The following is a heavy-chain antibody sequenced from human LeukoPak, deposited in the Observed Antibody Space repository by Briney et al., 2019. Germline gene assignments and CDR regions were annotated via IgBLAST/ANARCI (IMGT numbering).Heavy chain of an antibody. CDR2: VFYSGGA. D-gene: IGHD2-2*03. Sequence: SETLSLTCTVSGGSISSRNYYWGWIRQPPGKGLEWIGNVFYSGGAYYNLSLKSRIAISVDTSKNQFSLKLSSVTAADTAVYYCARGWITWFDPWGQGTLVTVSS. CDR1: GGSISSRNYY. J-gene: IGHJ5*02. CDR3: ARGWITWFDP. V-gene: IGHV4-39*07.